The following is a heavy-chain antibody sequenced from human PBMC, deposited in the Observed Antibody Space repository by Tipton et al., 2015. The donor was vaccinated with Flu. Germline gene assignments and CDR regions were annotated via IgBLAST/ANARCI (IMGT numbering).Heavy chain of an antibody. D-gene: IGHD3-10*02. V-gene: IGHV4-38-2*01. CDR3: ARHTGDSVRGIVDY. J-gene: IGHJ4*02. CDR2: ICHSGST. CDR1: GYSINRGYC. Sequence: TLSLTCVVSGYSINRGYCWGWVRQPPGKGLEWIGTICHSGSTYYNPSLKSRVTISVDTSWNQFSLKLSSVTAADTAVYYCARHTGDSVRGIVDYWGQGTLVTVSS.